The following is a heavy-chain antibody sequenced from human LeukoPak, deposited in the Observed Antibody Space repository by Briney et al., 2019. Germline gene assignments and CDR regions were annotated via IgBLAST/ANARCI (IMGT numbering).Heavy chain of an antibody. CDR2: IYPNSGGT. D-gene: IGHD3-9*01. Sequence: ASVTVSFKASGYTFIVYYIHWVRQAPGQGLEWMGWIYPNSGGTKYAQKFQGRVTMTSDTSISTAYMDLSSLRSDDTAVYYRARDLTAYLGADYWGQGTLVTVSS. CDR3: ARDLTAYLGADY. J-gene: IGHJ4*02. CDR1: GYTFIVYY. V-gene: IGHV1-2*02.